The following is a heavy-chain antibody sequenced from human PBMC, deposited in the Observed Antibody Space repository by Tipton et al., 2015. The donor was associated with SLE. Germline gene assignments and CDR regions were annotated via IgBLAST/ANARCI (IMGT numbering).Heavy chain of an antibody. D-gene: IGHD2-2*01. V-gene: IGHV4-61*09. Sequence: TLSLTCTVSGGSISSGSYYWSWIRQPAGKGLEWIGYIYTSGSTNYNPSLKSRVTISVDTSKNQFSLKLSSVTAADTAVYYCARAAMSHAFDIWGQGTMVTVSS. CDR3: ARAAMSHAFDI. J-gene: IGHJ3*02. CDR2: IYTSGST. CDR1: GGSISSGSYY.